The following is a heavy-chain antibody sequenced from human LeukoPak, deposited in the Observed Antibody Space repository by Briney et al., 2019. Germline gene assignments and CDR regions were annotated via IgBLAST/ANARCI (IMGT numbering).Heavy chain of an antibody. CDR1: GYTFTSYY. J-gene: IGHJ4*02. CDR2: INPSGGST. Sequence: ASVKVSCKASGYTFTSYYMHWVRQAPGQGLEWMGVINPSGGSTTYAQNFQDRVTMTRDTSTSTVYMELSSLRSEDTAVYYCAKSAQYSSAWFTGSFDYWGQGTLVTVSS. V-gene: IGHV1-46*01. D-gene: IGHD6-13*01. CDR3: AKSAQYSSAWFTGSFDY.